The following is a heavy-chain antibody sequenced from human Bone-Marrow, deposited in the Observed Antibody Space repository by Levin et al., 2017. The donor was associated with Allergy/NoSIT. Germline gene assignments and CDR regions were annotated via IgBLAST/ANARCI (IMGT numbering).Heavy chain of an antibody. CDR2: IYYTGRT. Sequence: PGGSLRLSCTVSGGSMSPFYWSWIRQSPGRGLEFVGYIYYTGRTTYNPSLTGRVTISVDTSRNQYSLKLTSVTPTDSALYYCARARDNYGYLPLDSWGQGTLVTVSS. D-gene: IGHD5-18*01. CDR3: ARARDNYGYLPLDS. CDR1: GGSMSPFY. J-gene: IGHJ4*02. V-gene: IGHV4-59*01.